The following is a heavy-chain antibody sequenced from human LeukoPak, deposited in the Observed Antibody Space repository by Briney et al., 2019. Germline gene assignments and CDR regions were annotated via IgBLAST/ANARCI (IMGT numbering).Heavy chain of an antibody. CDR3: ARGYDFWSGYYLGY. V-gene: IGHV4-59*01. CDR1: GGSISGYY. J-gene: IGHJ4*02. D-gene: IGHD3-3*01. Sequence: PSETLSLTCTVSGGSISGYYWSWIRQPPGKGLEWIGYIYYSGSTNYNPSLKSRVTISVDTSKNQFSLKLSSVTAADTAVYYCARGYDFWSGYYLGYWGQGTLVTVSS. CDR2: IYYSGST.